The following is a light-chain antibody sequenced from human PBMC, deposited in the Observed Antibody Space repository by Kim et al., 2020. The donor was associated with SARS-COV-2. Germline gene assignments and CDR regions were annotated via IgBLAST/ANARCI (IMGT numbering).Light chain of an antibody. Sequence: SYELTQPPSVSVSPGQTASITCSGDKLGDKYACWYQQKPGQSPVLVIHQDSKRHSGIPERFSGSNSGNTATLTISGTQAMDEADYYCQAWDSSTVVFGGG. V-gene: IGLV3-1*01. J-gene: IGLJ2*01. CDR2: QDS. CDR1: KLGDKY. CDR3: QAWDSSTVV.